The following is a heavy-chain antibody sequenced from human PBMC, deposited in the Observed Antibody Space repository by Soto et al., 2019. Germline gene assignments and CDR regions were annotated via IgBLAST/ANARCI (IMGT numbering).Heavy chain of an antibody. CDR3: ARGTTGTTPPLPHDY. CDR2: ISYDGSNK. Sequence: QAQLVESGGGVVQPGRSLRLSCAASGFTFSSYAMHWVRQAPGKGLEWVAVISYDGSNKYYADSVKGRFTISRDNSKNTLYLQMNSLRAEDTAVYYCARGTTGTTPPLPHDYWGQGTLVTVSS. CDR1: GFTFSSYA. V-gene: IGHV3-30-3*01. D-gene: IGHD1-1*01. J-gene: IGHJ4*02.